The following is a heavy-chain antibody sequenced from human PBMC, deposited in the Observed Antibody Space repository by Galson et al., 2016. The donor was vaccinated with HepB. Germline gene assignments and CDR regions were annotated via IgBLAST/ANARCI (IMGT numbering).Heavy chain of an antibody. CDR2: IIPIFGTT. Sequence: SVKVSCKASGGTFSSYTISCVRQAPGQGLEWMGGIIPIFGTTNYAQKFQGRVTVTADESTSTAYMDLTSLTSEDTAVYYCAQFCSTTSCYEAGYYPGMDVWGQGTTVTVSS. D-gene: IGHD2-2*01. V-gene: IGHV1-69*13. J-gene: IGHJ6*02. CDR3: AQFCSTTSCYEAGYYPGMDV. CDR1: GGTFSSYT.